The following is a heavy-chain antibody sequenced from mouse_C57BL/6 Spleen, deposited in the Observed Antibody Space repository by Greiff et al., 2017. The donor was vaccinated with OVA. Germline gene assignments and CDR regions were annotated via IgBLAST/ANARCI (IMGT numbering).Heavy chain of an antibody. Sequence: VKLLESGAELVRPGASVTLSCKASGYTFTDYEMHWVKQTPVHGLEWIGAIDPETGGTAYNQKFKGKAILTADKSSSTAYMELRSLTSEDSAVYYCTRSGGYYESYYFDYWGQGTTLTVSS. V-gene: IGHV1-15*01. CDR1: GYTFTDYE. CDR2: IDPETGGT. CDR3: TRSGGYYESYYFDY. J-gene: IGHJ2*01. D-gene: IGHD2-3*01.